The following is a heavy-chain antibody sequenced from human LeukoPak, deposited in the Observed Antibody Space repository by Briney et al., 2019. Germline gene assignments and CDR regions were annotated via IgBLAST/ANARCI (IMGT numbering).Heavy chain of an antibody. D-gene: IGHD2-2*01. J-gene: IGHJ4*02. V-gene: IGHV4-39*01. Sequence: SETLSLTCTVSGGSISSSSYYWGWIRQPPGKGLEWIGSIYYSGSTYYNPSLKSRVTISVDTSKNQFSLKLSSVTAADAAVYYCARHQDIVVVPAAPHFDYWGQGTLVTVSS. CDR1: GGSISSSSYY. CDR3: ARHQDIVVVPAAPHFDY. CDR2: IYYSGST.